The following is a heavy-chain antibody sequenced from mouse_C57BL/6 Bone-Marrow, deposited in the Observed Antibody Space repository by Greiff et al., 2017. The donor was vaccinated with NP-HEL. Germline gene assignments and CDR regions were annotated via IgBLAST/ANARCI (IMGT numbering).Heavy chain of an antibody. CDR3: ASPYDYDVAWFAY. J-gene: IGHJ3*01. D-gene: IGHD2-4*01. Sequence: EVKLVESGGDLVKPGGSLKLSCAASGFTFSSYGMSWVRQTPDKRLEWVATISSGGSYTYYPDSVKGRFTLSRDNAKNTLYLQMSSLKSEDTAMDYCASPYDYDVAWFAYWGQGTLVTVSA. V-gene: IGHV5-6*02. CDR1: GFTFSSYG. CDR2: ISSGGSYT.